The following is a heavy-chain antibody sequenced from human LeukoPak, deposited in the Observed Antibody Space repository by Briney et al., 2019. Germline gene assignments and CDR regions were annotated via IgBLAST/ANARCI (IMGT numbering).Heavy chain of an antibody. CDR2: INPSGGST. CDR1: GYTFTSYY. D-gene: IGHD2-2*01. Sequence: GASVKVSCKSSGYTFTSYYMHWVRQAPGQGLEWMVIINPSGGSTRYAQKFQGRVTMTRDTSTSTVYMELSSLRSEDTAVYYCARYCSSTSCPAGLDAFDIWGQGTMVTVSS. J-gene: IGHJ3*02. CDR3: ARYCSSTSCPAGLDAFDI. V-gene: IGHV1-46*01.